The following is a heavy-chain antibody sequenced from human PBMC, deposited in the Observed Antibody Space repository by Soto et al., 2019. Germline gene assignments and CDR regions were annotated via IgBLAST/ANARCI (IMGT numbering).Heavy chain of an antibody. CDR2: IDPSGGDT. D-gene: IGHD1-26*01. Sequence: QVQLVQSGAEVRKPGASVKVSCKASGYTFNRHYIQWVRQAPGQGLEWMGMIDPSGGDTNYAKKCQGRVTLTSDTSTRTVYMELSSLRSEDTAVYYCAKRRGVGLTRSSFDYWGPGTLVIVSS. CDR3: AKRRGVGLTRSSFDY. J-gene: IGHJ4*02. V-gene: IGHV1-46*02. CDR1: GYTFNRHY.